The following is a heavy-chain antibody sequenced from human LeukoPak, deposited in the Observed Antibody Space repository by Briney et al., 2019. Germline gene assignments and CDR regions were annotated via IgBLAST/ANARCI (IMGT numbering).Heavy chain of an antibody. J-gene: IGHJ4*02. CDR1: GGSISSSSYY. CDR3: ARDENYDSSGYPFDY. D-gene: IGHD3-22*01. Sequence: PSETPSLTCTVSGGSISSSSYYWGWIRQPPGKGLEWVSVIYSGGSTYYADSVKGRFTISRDNSKNTLYLQMNSLRAEDTAVYYCARDENYDSSGYPFDYWGQGTLVTVSS. CDR2: IYSGGST. V-gene: IGHV3-53*01.